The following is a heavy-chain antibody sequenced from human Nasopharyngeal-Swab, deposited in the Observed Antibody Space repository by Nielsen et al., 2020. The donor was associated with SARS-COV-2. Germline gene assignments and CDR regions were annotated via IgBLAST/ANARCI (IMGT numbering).Heavy chain of an antibody. CDR2: IYDSGST. CDR1: GGSISSYY. D-gene: IGHD5-18*01. V-gene: IGHV4-59*13. J-gene: IGHJ4*02. CDR3: ARGGGERLWLSPSSFDN. Sequence: SETLSLTCPVSGGSISSYYWSWIRQPPGKGLEWSGYIYDSGSTNYNPSLKSRVTVSVDTSKNQFSLKLSSVTAADTAVYYCARGGGERLWLSPSSFDNWGQGTLVTVSS.